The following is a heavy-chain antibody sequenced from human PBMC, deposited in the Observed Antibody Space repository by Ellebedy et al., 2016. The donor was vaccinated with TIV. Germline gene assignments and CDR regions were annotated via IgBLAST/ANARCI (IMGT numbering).Heavy chain of an antibody. D-gene: IGHD3-3*01. V-gene: IGHV1-46*01. CDR3: ARSSFGNGYYGSIDY. Sequence: AASVKVSCKASGYTFTNYYMHWVRQAPGQGLEWMGKINPSGGSTSNAHHLQGRISMTRDTSTSTVYMELSSLRSEDTAMYYIARSSFGNGYYGSIDYWGQGTLVTVSS. CDR2: INPSGGST. J-gene: IGHJ4*02. CDR1: GYTFTNYY.